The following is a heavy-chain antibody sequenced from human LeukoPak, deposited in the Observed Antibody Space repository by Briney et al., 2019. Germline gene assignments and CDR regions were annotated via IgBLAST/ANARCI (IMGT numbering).Heavy chain of an antibody. D-gene: IGHD6-13*01. J-gene: IGHJ4*02. V-gene: IGHV3-53*01. CDR2: IYSGGST. Sequence: GGSLRLSCAASGFTFSIYTMSWVRQAPGKGLEWVSFIYSGGSTYYADSVKGRFTISRDNSKNTLYLQMNSLRAEDSAVYYCARDLYSSSRNNFDYWGQGTLVTVSS. CDR3: ARDLYSSSRNNFDY. CDR1: GFTFSIYT.